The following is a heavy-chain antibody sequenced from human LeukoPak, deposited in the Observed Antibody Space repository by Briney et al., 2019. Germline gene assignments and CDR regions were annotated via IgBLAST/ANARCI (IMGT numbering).Heavy chain of an antibody. CDR3: ARACYDTLTGPLWGFDY. Sequence: GGSLRLSCAASGFTFSSYEMNWVRQAPGKGLEWVSYISSSGSTIYYADSVKGRFTISRDNAKNSLYLQMNSLRTEDTAVYYCARACYDTLTGPLWGFDYWGQGTLVTVSS. CDR2: ISSSGSTI. CDR1: GFTFSSYE. D-gene: IGHD3-9*01. V-gene: IGHV3-48*03. J-gene: IGHJ4*02.